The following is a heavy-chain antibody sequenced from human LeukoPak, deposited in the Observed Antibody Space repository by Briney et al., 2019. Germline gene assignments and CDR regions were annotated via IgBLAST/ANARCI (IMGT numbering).Heavy chain of an antibody. Sequence: PSETLSLTCAASGYSISSGYYWIWIRQPPGKGLEWIGSLYHSDSIYYNPSLESRVTMSVDTSKNQFSLKLSFVTAADTAVYYCARQHDSYHYYYVDVWGEGTTVTVSS. CDR2: LYHSDSI. J-gene: IGHJ6*03. D-gene: IGHD6-13*01. V-gene: IGHV4-38-2*01. CDR3: ARQHDSYHYYYVDV. CDR1: GYSISSGYY.